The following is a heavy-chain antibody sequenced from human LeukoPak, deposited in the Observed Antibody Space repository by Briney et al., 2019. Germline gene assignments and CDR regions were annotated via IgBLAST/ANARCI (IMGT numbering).Heavy chain of an antibody. CDR2: INAGNGNT. V-gene: IGHV1-3*01. J-gene: IGHJ4*02. CDR1: GYTFTTYA. Sequence: ASVKVSCTASGYTFTTYAMHWVRQAPGQRLEWMVWINAGNGNTKYSQKFQGRVTITRDTSASTAYMELSSLRSEDTAVYYCARRGIQLWLLNLFDYWGQGTLVTVSS. CDR3: ARRGIQLWLLNLFDY. D-gene: IGHD5-18*01.